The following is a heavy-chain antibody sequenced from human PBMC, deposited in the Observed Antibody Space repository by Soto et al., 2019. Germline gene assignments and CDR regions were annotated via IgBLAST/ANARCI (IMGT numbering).Heavy chain of an antibody. V-gene: IGHV3-66*01. CDR3: GRESSYYDPRSGDYYYYMDV. CDR2: FYSGGDT. J-gene: IGHJ6*03. Sequence: VQLVESGGGLVQPGGSLRLSCAASGFTVSNNYMVWVRQAPGKGLEWVSIFYSGGDTFYADSVKGRFSLSRDYLKNTLLLQMNSLRAEDTAVYYCGRESSYYDPRSGDYYYYMDVWGKGTTVTVSS. D-gene: IGHD3-3*01. CDR1: GFTVSNNY.